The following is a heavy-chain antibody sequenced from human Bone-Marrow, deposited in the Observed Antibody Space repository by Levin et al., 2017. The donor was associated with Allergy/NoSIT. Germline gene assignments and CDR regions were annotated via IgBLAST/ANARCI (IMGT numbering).Heavy chain of an antibody. Sequence: TAGGSLRLSCAASGFTFSNAWMSWVRQAPGKGLEWVGRIKSKIDGGTTDYAAPVKDRFTISRDDSKNTLYLQMSSLKTEDTAVYFCTTVGGSGYCSSPSCYRVPTYFYYMDAWGKGTTVTVSS. CDR3: TTVGGSGYCSSPSCYRVPTYFYYMDA. J-gene: IGHJ6*03. D-gene: IGHD2-2*02. CDR1: GFTFSNAW. CDR2: IKSKIDGGTT. V-gene: IGHV3-15*01.